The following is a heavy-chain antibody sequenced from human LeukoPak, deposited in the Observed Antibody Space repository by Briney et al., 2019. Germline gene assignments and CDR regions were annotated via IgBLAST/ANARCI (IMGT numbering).Heavy chain of an antibody. D-gene: IGHD2-2*02. J-gene: IGHJ6*03. CDR3: ARDVVVVPAALPYYYYYYMDV. V-gene: IGHV4-34*01. CDR2: INHSGST. Sequence: PSETLSLTCAVYGGSFSGYYWSWIRQPPGKGLEWIGEINHSGSTNYNPSLKSRVTISVDTSKNQFSLKLSSVTAADTAVYYCARDVVVVPAALPYYYYYYMDVWGKGTTVTVSS. CDR1: GGSFSGYY.